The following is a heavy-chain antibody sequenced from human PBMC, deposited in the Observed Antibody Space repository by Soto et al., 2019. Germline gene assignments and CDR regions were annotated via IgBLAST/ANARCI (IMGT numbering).Heavy chain of an antibody. CDR2: IYWDDDK. D-gene: IGHD4-17*01. CDR1: GFSLSTSGVG. CDR3: AHARTTVAPEWFDP. V-gene: IGHV2-5*02. J-gene: IGHJ5*02. Sequence: QITLKESGPTLVKPTQTLTLTCTFSGFSLSTSGVGVGWIRQPPGKALEWLALIYWDDDKRYSPSLKSRLTITEDTSKNQVVLTMTYMDPVDTATYYCAHARTTVAPEWFDPWGQGTLVTVSS.